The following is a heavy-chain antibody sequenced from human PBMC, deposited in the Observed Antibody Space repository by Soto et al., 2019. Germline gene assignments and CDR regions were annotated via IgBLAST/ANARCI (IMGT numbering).Heavy chain of an antibody. CDR1: GYTFTSYD. Sequence: ASVKVSCKASGYTFTSYDINWVRQATGQGLEWMGWMNPNSGNTGYAQKFQGRVTMTRNTSISTAYMELSSLRSEDTAVYYCARGLRIRGVVLYYYYYYGMDVWGQGTTVTVSS. V-gene: IGHV1-8*01. J-gene: IGHJ6*02. CDR3: ARGLRIRGVVLYYYYYYGMDV. D-gene: IGHD2-2*01. CDR2: MNPNSGNT.